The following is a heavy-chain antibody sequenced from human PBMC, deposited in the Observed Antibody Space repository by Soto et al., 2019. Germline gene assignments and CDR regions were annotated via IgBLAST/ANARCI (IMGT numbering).Heavy chain of an antibody. CDR2: INHSGST. D-gene: IGHD6-19*01. Sequence: QVQLQQWGAGLLKPSETLSLTCAVYGGSFSGYYWSWIRQPPGKGLEWSGEINHSGSTNYNPSLKSRVTISVDTSKNQFSLKLSSVTAADTAVYYCARGTRGYSSGWYDYWGQGTLVTVSS. J-gene: IGHJ4*02. V-gene: IGHV4-34*01. CDR1: GGSFSGYY. CDR3: ARGTRGYSSGWYDY.